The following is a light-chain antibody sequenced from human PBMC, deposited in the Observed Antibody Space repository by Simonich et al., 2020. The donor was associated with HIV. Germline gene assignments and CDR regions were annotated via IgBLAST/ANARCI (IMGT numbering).Light chain of an antibody. V-gene: IGKV3D-20*01. Sequence: EIVLTQSPGTLSLSPGERATLSCRASQRVSSSYLAWYQQNPGLAPRLLIYDASSRATGIPDRCSGSGSGTDFTLTISRLEPEDFAVYYCQQYGSSPPYTFGQGTKLEIK. CDR3: QQYGSSPPYT. CDR1: QRVSSSY. CDR2: DAS. J-gene: IGKJ2*01.